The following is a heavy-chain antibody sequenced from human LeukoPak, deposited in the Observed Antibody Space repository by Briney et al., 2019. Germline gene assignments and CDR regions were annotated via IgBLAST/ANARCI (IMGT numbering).Heavy chain of an antibody. CDR3: ARVAIFGVVIGYYYYMDV. Sequence: SVKVSCKASGGTFGSYAISWVRQAPGQGLEWMGGIIPIFGTANYAQKFQGRVTITADESTSTAYMELSSLRSEDTAVYYCARVAIFGVVIGYYYYMDVWGKGTTVTVSS. J-gene: IGHJ6*03. CDR1: GGTFGSYA. V-gene: IGHV1-69*13. D-gene: IGHD3-3*01. CDR2: IIPIFGTA.